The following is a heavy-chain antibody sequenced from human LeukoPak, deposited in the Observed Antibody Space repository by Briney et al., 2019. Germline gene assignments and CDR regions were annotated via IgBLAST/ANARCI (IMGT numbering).Heavy chain of an antibody. CDR1: GRSISSPTSY. CDR3: ARQETFCYDS. Sequence: WESLSLACTVSGRSISSPTSYSVWFRQPPGKGLEWIGGIHYNWSTKYKPSVNNPLTISVDTSINHCSLQLSSVNAGDVTVYYCARQETFCYDSSGQGALVSVSS. J-gene: IGHJ4*02. CDR2: IHYNWST. V-gene: IGHV4-39*01. D-gene: IGHD3-16*01.